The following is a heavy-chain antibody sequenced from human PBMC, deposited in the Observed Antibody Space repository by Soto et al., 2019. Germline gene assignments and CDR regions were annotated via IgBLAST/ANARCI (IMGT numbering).Heavy chain of an antibody. CDR2: IYYSGST. CDR1: GGSISSGGYY. V-gene: IGHV4-31*03. Sequence: KQSPTLSLTCTVSGGSISSGGYYWSWIRQHPGKGLEWIGYIYYSGSTYYNPSLKSRVTISVDTSKNQFSLKLSSVTAADTAVYYCASGASIWFGAPAGGYMDVWGKGTTVTVSS. CDR3: ASGASIWFGAPAGGYMDV. J-gene: IGHJ6*03. D-gene: IGHD3-10*01.